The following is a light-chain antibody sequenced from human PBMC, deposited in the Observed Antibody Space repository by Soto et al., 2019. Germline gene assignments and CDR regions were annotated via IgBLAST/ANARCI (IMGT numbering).Light chain of an antibody. V-gene: IGKV3-15*01. CDR1: QSISSN. CDR2: GAS. J-gene: IGKJ2*01. CDR3: QQRTDWPPVYT. Sequence: IVMTQSPATLSVSPGDRATLSCRASQSISSNLAWYHQKPGQAPRLLIYGASTRATGIPARFSASGSGTEFTLTISSLQSEDFAVYYCQQRTDWPPVYTFGQGTKLEIK.